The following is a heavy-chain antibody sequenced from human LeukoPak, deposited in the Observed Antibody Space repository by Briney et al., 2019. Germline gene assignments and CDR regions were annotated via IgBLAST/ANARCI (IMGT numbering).Heavy chain of an antibody. Sequence: PSETRSLTCTVSGDSISSSNSYWGWIRQPPGKGLEWIGSIYYSGNTYYNPSLKSRVTISVDTSKNQFSLKLSSVTAADTAVYYCARDSHRYCSSTSCPSRDYYMDVWGKGTTVTVS. CDR1: GDSISSSNSY. CDR3: ARDSHRYCSSTSCPSRDYYMDV. CDR2: IYYSGNT. D-gene: IGHD2-2*01. J-gene: IGHJ6*03. V-gene: IGHV4-39*07.